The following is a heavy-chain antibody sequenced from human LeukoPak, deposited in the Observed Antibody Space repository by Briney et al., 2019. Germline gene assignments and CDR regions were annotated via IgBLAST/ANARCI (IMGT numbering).Heavy chain of an antibody. CDR2: ISPTSGGT. CDR3: AKSSSWSDNYFDP. CDR1: GYTFTGYY. J-gene: IGHJ5*02. Sequence: ASVKVSCKASGYTFTGYYMRWVRQAPGQGLEWMGWISPTSGGTNYAQKFQGRVTLTRDTSVTTAYMELSWLRSDDTAVYYCAKSSSWSDNYFDPWGQGTLVTVSS. V-gene: IGHV1-2*02. D-gene: IGHD6-6*01.